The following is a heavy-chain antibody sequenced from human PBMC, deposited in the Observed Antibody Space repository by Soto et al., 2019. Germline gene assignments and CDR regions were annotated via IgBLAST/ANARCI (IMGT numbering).Heavy chain of an antibody. J-gene: IGHJ6*02. CDR2: FIPMFNRP. Sequence: QVQLVQSGAEVKKPGSSVKVSCKASGGTFSSYAISRVRQAPGQGLEWMGGFIPMFNRPHSARKFQGRVTITADESTSTAYMDLSSLRSEDTAVYYCARGQFHHVSNYYYALDVWGQGTTVTVSS. CDR1: GGTFSSYA. V-gene: IGHV1-69*01. CDR3: ARGQFHHVSNYYYALDV.